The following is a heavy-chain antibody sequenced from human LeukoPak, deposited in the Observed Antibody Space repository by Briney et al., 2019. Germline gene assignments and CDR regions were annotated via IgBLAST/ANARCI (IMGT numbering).Heavy chain of an antibody. D-gene: IGHD3/OR15-3a*01. Sequence: ASVKVSCKASGYTFTSYAMNWVRQAPGQGLEWMGWINTNTGNPTYAQGFTGRFVFSLDTSVSTAYLQISSLKAEDTAVYYCAREFTRVTWTWFDPWGQGTLVTVSS. CDR1: GYTFTSYA. J-gene: IGHJ5*02. V-gene: IGHV7-4-1*02. CDR2: INTNTGNP. CDR3: AREFTRVTWTWFDP.